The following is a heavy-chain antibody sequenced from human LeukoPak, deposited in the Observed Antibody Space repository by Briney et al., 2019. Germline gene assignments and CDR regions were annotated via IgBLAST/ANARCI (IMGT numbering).Heavy chain of an antibody. CDR3: ARDSGMVRGVISYHFDY. J-gene: IGHJ4*02. D-gene: IGHD3-10*01. V-gene: IGHV3-30*01. Sequence: GGSLRLSCAASGFTFSSYAMHWVRQAPGKGLEWVAVISYDGSNKYYADSVKGRFTISRDNSKNTLYLQMNSLRAEDTAVYYCARDSGMVRGVISYHFDYWGQGTLVTVSS. CDR2: ISYDGSNK. CDR1: GFTFSSYA.